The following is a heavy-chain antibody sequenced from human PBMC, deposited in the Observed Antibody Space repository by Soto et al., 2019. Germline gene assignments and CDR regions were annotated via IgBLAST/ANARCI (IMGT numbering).Heavy chain of an antibody. CDR1: GGSISSGSYS. D-gene: IGHD6-19*01. V-gene: IGHV4-30-2*01. CDR3: ARASGIAVAGLDY. CDR2: IYHSGST. J-gene: IGHJ4*02. Sequence: PSETLSLTCAVSGGSISSGSYSWSWIRQPPGKGLEWIGYIYHSGSTYYNPSLKSRVTISVDRSKNQFSLKLSPVTAADTAVYYCARASGIAVAGLDYWGQGTLVTVSS.